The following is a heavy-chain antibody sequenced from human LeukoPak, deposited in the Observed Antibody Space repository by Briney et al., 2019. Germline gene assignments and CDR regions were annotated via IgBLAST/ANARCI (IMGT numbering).Heavy chain of an antibody. J-gene: IGHJ3*02. D-gene: IGHD3-9*01. Sequence: SDTLSLTXAVSGYSISRGYYWGWIGHRPGKGVECIGSIYRSGNTYYNPSLKSQVTISVDTSKNQFSLKLSSVTAADTAVYYCGRHDILGSSAWIDAFDIWGQGTMVTVSS. CDR2: IYRSGNT. CDR1: GYSISRGYY. CDR3: GRHDILGSSAWIDAFDI. V-gene: IGHV4-38-2*01.